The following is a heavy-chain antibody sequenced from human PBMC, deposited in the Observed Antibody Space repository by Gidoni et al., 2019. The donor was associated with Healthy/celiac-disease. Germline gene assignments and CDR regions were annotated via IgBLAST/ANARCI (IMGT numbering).Heavy chain of an antibody. J-gene: IGHJ4*02. CDR3: ARDNQGITGITPFR. CDR2: ISYDGSNK. D-gene: IGHD1-20*01. V-gene: IGHV3-30-3*01. CDR1: GFTFSSYA. Sequence: QVQLVESGGGVVQPGRSLRLSCAASGFTFSSYAMPWVRQAPGKGLEWVAVISYDGSNKYYADSVKGRFTISRDNSKNTLYLQMNSLRAEDTAVYYCARDNQGITGITPFRWGQGTLVTVSS.